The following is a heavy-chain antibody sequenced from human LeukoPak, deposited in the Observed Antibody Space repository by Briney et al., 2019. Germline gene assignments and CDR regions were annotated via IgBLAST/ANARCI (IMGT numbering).Heavy chain of an antibody. CDR2: IYYSGSA. D-gene: IGHD2-2*01. Sequence: PSETLSLTCTVSGGSISSYYWSWFRQPPGKGLEWIGYIYYSGSAYYNPSLKSRVTMSVDTSKKQFYLNLNSVTAADTAVYFCARDPSSSRKNWFDPWGQGTLVTVSS. CDR1: GGSISSYY. J-gene: IGHJ5*02. V-gene: IGHV4-59*12. CDR3: ARDPSSSRKNWFDP.